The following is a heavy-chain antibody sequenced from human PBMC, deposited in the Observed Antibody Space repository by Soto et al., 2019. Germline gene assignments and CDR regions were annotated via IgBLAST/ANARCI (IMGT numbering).Heavy chain of an antibody. CDR1: GGSISSIDYY. V-gene: IGHV4-31*03. Sequence: LSLTCTVSGGSISSIDYYWTWMRQHPDKGLEWIGYIYYTGITYYNPSLRSRVRMSVDTSKNQFSLILTSVTVADTAVYYCARETRQIVVVTAIPGWFDSWGQGTLVTVSS. CDR2: IYYTGIT. J-gene: IGHJ5*01. CDR3: ARETRQIVVVTAIPGWFDS. D-gene: IGHD2-21*02.